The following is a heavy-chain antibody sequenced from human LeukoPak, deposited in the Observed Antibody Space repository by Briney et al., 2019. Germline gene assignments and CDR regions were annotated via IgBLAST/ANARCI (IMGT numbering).Heavy chain of an antibody. CDR1: GFTFSNAW. J-gene: IGHJ4*02. Sequence: GGSLRLSCAASGFTFSNAWMSWVRQAPGKGLEWVGRIKSKTDGWTTDYAAPVKGRFTISRDDSKNTLYLQMNSLKTEDTAVYYCTTFGLAATFVDYWGQGTLVTVSS. CDR3: TTFGLAATFVDY. V-gene: IGHV3-15*01. CDR2: IKSKTDGWTT. D-gene: IGHD2-15*01.